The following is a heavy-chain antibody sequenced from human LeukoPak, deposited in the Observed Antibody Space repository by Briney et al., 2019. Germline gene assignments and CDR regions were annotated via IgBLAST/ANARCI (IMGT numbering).Heavy chain of an antibody. V-gene: IGHV3-30-3*01. CDR1: GFTFSSYA. Sequence: PGRSLRLSCAASGFTFSSYAMHWVRQAPGKGLEWVAVISYDGSNKYYADSVKGRFTISRDNSKNTLYLQMNSLRAEDTAVYYCAREVRWELNPPAFDIWGQGTMVTVSS. J-gene: IGHJ3*02. D-gene: IGHD1-26*01. CDR2: ISYDGSNK. CDR3: AREVRWELNPPAFDI.